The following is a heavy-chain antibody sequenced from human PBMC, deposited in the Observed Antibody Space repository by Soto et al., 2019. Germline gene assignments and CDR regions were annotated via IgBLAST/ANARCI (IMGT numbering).Heavy chain of an antibody. V-gene: IGHV1-18*01. J-gene: IGHJ5*02. CDR1: GYTFTSYG. D-gene: IGHD2-15*01. CDR2: ISAYNGNT. Sequence: ASVKVSCKASGYTFTSYGISWVRQAPGQGLEWMGWISAYNGNTNYAQKLQGRVTMTTDTSTSTAYMELRSLRSDDTAVYYCARDRAYCSGGSCYYWFDPWGQGTLVTVSS. CDR3: ARDRAYCSGGSCYYWFDP.